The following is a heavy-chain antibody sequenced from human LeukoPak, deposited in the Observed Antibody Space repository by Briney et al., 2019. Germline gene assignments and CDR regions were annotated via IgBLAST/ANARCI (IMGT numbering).Heavy chain of an antibody. CDR1: GGSFSGYY. CDR3: ARVPRSYGFDY. J-gene: IGHJ4*02. D-gene: IGHD5-18*01. Sequence: SETLSLTCAVYGGSFSGYYWSWIRQHPGKGLEWIGYIYYSGSTYYNPSLKSRVTISVDTSKNQFSLKLSSVTAADTAVYYCARVPRSYGFDYWGQGTLVTVSS. CDR2: IYYSGST. V-gene: IGHV4-31*11.